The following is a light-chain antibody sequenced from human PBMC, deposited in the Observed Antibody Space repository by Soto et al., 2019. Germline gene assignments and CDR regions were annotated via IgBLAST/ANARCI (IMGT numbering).Light chain of an antibody. V-gene: IGLV2-14*01. CDR3: SSYRSNSRVV. Sequence: QSVLTQPASVSGSPGQSITISCTGTSSDVGAYNYVSWYQQHPVKAPKLIIYEVSHRPSGVSNRFSGSKSGDTASLTISGLQAEDEGDYYCSSYRSNSRVVFGGGTKLTVL. CDR1: SSDVGAYNY. J-gene: IGLJ2*01. CDR2: EVS.